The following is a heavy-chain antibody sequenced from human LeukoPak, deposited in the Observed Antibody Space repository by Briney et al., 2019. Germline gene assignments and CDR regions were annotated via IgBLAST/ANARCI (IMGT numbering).Heavy chain of an antibody. Sequence: GESLKISCKGSGYSFTSYWIGWVRQMPGKGLEWMGIIYPDNSDTRYSPSFQGQVTISADKSISTAYLQWSSLKASDTAMYYCARLAYCSNDVCYSNYYYSMDVWGKGTTVTVSS. CDR1: GYSFTSYW. J-gene: IGHJ6*03. D-gene: IGHD2-8*01. CDR3: ARLAYCSNDVCYSNYYYSMDV. CDR2: IYPDNSDT. V-gene: IGHV5-51*01.